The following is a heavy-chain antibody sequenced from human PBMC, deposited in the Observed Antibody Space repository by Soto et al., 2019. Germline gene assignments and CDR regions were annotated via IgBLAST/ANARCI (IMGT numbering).Heavy chain of an antibody. Sequence: QITLKESGPTLVKPTQTLTLTCTFSGFSLSTSGVGVGWIRQPPGKALEWLELIYWHDDKRYSPSLNSKLTSTKDTSNNQVVLTMTNMDPVDTATYYCAHSRPPRLLDYWGQGTLVTVSS. CDR1: GFSLSTSGVG. V-gene: IGHV2-5*01. D-gene: IGHD6-6*01. CDR2: IYWHDDK. CDR3: AHSRPPRLLDY. J-gene: IGHJ4*02.